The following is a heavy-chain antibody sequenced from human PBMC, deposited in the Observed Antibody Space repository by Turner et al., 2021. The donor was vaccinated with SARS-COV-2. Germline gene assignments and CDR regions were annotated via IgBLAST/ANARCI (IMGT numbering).Heavy chain of an antibody. J-gene: IGHJ4*02. D-gene: IGHD4-4*01. CDR2: TSYDGSNK. CDR3: AKQQGLYSNPMYYFDY. CDR1: GFTFSSYG. V-gene: IGHV3-30*18. Sequence: QVQLVDTGGGVVQPGTSLRLSCAASGFTFSSYGMHWVRQAPGKGLEWVAVTSYDGSNKYYADSVKGRFTISRDNSKNTLYLQMNSLRAEDTAVYYCAKQQGLYSNPMYYFDYWGQGTLVTVSS.